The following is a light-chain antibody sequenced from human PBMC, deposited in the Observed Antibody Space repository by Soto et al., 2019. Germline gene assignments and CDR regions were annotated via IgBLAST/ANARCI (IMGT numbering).Light chain of an antibody. CDR2: DAS. CDR3: QQYNNWLRT. CDR1: QSVSRN. Sequence: EIVMTQSPATLSVSPGERATLSCRASQSVSRNVAWYQQKPGQAPRLLIHDASTRATGISVRFSGSGSGTELTLSISSLQSEDFAVYYSQQYNNWLRTFGQGTKVEIK. V-gene: IGKV3-15*01. J-gene: IGKJ1*01.